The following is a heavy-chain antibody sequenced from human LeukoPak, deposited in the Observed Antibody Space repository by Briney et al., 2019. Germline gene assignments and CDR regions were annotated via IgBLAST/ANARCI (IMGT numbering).Heavy chain of an antibody. J-gene: IGHJ4*02. D-gene: IGHD2-21*01. V-gene: IGHV3-21*01. Sequence: GGSLRLSCVASGFTFSPYTMNWVRQAPGKGLEWVSSVSSRSTYINYADSVKGRFTISRDDAKNSLYLQMNSLRAEDTAVYYCARGGGYCGGDCYGIDYWGQVTLVTVSS. CDR2: VSSRSTYI. CDR3: ARGGGYCGGDCYGIDY. CDR1: GFTFSPYT.